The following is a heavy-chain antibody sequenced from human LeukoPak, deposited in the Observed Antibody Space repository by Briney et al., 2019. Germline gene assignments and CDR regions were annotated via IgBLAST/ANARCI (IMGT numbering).Heavy chain of an antibody. CDR2: IYYSGST. CDR1: GYSISSGYY. D-gene: IGHD5-24*01. CDR3: ARASDGLDY. Sequence: SETLSLTCTVSGYSISSGYYWGWIRQPPGKGLEWIGYIYYSGSTNYNPSLKSRVTISVDTSKNQFSLKLSSVTAADTAVYYCARASDGLDYWGQGTLVTVSS. V-gene: IGHV4-61*01. J-gene: IGHJ4*02.